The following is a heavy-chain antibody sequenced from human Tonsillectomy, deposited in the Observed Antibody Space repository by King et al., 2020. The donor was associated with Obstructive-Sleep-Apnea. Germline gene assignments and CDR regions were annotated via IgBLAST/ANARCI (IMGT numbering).Heavy chain of an antibody. Sequence: QLVQSGAEVKKPGSSVKVSCKASGGTFSSYAISWVRQAPGPGLEWMGGIVPIFGTANYAQKFQGRVTITADESTSTAYMELSSLRSEDTAVYYCASYGDYGDYYYYYGMDVWGQGTTVTVSS. CDR3: ASYGDYGDYYYYYGMDV. J-gene: IGHJ6*02. V-gene: IGHV1-69*12. CDR1: GGTFSSYA. CDR2: IVPIFGTA. D-gene: IGHD4-17*01.